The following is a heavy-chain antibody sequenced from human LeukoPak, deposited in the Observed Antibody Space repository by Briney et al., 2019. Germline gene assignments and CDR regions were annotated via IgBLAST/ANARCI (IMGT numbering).Heavy chain of an antibody. D-gene: IGHD1-26*01. V-gene: IGHV3-30*04. CDR1: GFAFDTYA. Sequence: GGSLRLSCAASGFAFDTYAMHWVRQAPGKGLEWVAVISYDENEKAYADSVQGRFTVSRDNSKNTLYLQMNSLRAEDMAVYYCARYLGRSEDYWGQGTLVTVSS. J-gene: IGHJ4*02. CDR3: ARYLGRSEDY. CDR2: ISYDENEK.